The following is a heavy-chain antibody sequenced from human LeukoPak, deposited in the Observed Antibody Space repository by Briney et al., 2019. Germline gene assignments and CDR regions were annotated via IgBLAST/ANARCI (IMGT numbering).Heavy chain of an antibody. CDR3: ARVGVVVQYYFKQHYMDV. CDR1: GFTFSSYW. Sequence: GGSLRLSCAASGFTFSSYWMSWVRQASGKGLERVANIKQDGSEIYYVDYVKGRFTISRDNAKNSLYLQMNSLRAEDTAVYYCARVGVVVQYYFKQHYMDVWGKGTTVTVSS. CDR2: IKQDGSEI. J-gene: IGHJ6*03. D-gene: IGHD3-22*01. V-gene: IGHV3-7*04.